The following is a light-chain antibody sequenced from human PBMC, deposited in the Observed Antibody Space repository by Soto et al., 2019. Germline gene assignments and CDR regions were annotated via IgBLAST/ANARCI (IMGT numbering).Light chain of an antibody. V-gene: IGKV1-5*03. CDR2: KAS. Sequence: FKMTQSPSPLSAPVGARVPITGRASKSFSSWLAWYQQKPGKAPKLLIYKASSLESGVPSRFSGSGSGTEFTLTISSLQPDDFATYYCQQYNSLWTFGQGTKVEIK. J-gene: IGKJ1*01. CDR3: QQYNSLWT. CDR1: KSFSSW.